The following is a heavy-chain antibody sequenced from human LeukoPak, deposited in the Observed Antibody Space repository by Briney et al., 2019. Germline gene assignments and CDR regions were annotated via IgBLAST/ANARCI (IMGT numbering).Heavy chain of an antibody. CDR2: ISYDGSNK. D-gene: IGHD4-17*01. CDR1: GFTFSSYA. Sequence: GGSLRLSCAASGFTFSSYAMHWVRQAPGKGLEGVAVISYDGSNKYYADSVKGRFTISRDNSKNTLYLQMNSLRAEDTAVYYCAREAVYGDYVFFGGLFDYWGQGTLVTVSS. J-gene: IGHJ4*02. V-gene: IGHV3-30*04. CDR3: AREAVYGDYVFFGGLFDY.